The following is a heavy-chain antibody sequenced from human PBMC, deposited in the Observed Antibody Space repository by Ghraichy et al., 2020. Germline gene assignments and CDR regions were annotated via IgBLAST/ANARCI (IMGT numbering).Heavy chain of an antibody. D-gene: IGHD2-15*01. J-gene: IGHJ1*01. Sequence: SETLSLTCTVSGGSISSYYWSWIRQPPGKGLEWIEYIYTSGSTNYNPSLKSRVTISVDTSKNQFSLKLSSVTAADTAVYYCARLSSHLELGYCSGGSCHGYFQHWGQGTLVTVSS. V-gene: IGHV4-4*09. CDR1: GGSISSYY. CDR3: ARLSSHLELGYCSGGSCHGYFQH. CDR2: IYTSGST.